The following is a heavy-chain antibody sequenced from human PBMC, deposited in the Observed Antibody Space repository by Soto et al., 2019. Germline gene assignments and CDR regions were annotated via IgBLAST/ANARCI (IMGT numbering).Heavy chain of an antibody. J-gene: IGHJ4*02. CDR1: GVSISNSSYY. CDR3: ARHGSN. Sequence: SEILPLTCTVSGVSISNSSYYWGWILRPPGKGLEWIGTIYYSGITYYNPSLKSRVTISVDTSKNQFSLKLTSVTAEDTAVYYCARHGSNWGQGTLVTVSS. CDR2: IYYSGIT. V-gene: IGHV4-39*01.